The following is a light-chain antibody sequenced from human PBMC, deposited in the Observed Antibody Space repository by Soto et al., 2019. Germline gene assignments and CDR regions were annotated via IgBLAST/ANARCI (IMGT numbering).Light chain of an antibody. CDR1: QSISSW. V-gene: IGKV1-5*01. CDR2: DAS. CDR3: QQYNSYWT. J-gene: IGKJ1*01. Sequence: DIQMTQYPSTLSASVGDRVTITCRASQSISSWLAWYQQKPGKAPKLLIYDASSLESGVPSRFSGSGSGTEFTLTISSLQPDDFATYYYQQYNSYWTFGQGTKV.